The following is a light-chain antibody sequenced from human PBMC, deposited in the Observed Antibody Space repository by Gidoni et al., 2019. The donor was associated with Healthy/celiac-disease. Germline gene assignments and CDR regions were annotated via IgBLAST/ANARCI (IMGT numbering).Light chain of an antibody. CDR3: SSYTSSSNSVV. CDR1: SSDVGGYNY. CDR2: DVS. Sequence: QSALTQPASVSGSPGQSITISCTGTSSDVGGYNYVSWYQQHPGKAPKLMIYDVSNRPSGVSNRVSGSKSGNTASLTISGLQAEDEADYYCSSYTSSSNSVVFGGGTKLTVL. J-gene: IGLJ2*01. V-gene: IGLV2-14*01.